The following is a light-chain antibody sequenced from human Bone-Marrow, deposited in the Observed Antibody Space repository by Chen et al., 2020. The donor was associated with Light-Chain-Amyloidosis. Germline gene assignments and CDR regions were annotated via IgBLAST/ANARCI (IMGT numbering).Light chain of an antibody. CDR3: QSYQGSSQGV. V-gene: IGLV6-57*01. Sequence: NFMLTQPHYVSESPGKTVIISCTRSSGSIATNYVQWYQQRPGSSPTTVIYEDDQRTSGVPDRFSGSIDRSSNYASLTISGLKTEDEADYYCQSYQGSSQGVFGGGTKLTVL. J-gene: IGLJ3*02. CDR1: SGSIATNY. CDR2: EDD.